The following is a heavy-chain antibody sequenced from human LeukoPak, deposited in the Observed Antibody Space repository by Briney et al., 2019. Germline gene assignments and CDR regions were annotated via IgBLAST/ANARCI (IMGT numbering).Heavy chain of an antibody. Sequence: PGGSLRLSCAASGLTFSSYAMSWVRQAPGKGLEWVSAISGSSGHTYYADSVKGRFTISRDNSKNTLYLQMNSLRAEDTAVYYCAREDCSSTSCYDPSVSDYWGQGTLVTVSS. CDR1: GLTFSSYA. V-gene: IGHV3-23*01. CDR3: AREDCSSTSCYDPSVSDY. CDR2: ISGSSGHT. J-gene: IGHJ4*02. D-gene: IGHD2-2*01.